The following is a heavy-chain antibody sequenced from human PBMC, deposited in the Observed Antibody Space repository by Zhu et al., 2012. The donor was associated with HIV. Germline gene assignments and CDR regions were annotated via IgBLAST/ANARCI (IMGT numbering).Heavy chain of an antibody. CDR3: ARGSSGSYTADY. J-gene: IGHJ4*02. V-gene: IGHV4-59*11. CDR2: IYYSGST. D-gene: IGHD3-10*01. Sequence: QVQLQESGPGLVKPSETLFLTCTVSGGSISSHYWSWIRQPPGKGLEWIGYIYYSGSTNYNPSLKSRVTISVDTSKNQFSLKLSSVTAADTAVYYCARGSSGSYTADYWGQGTLVTVSP. CDR1: GGSISSHY.